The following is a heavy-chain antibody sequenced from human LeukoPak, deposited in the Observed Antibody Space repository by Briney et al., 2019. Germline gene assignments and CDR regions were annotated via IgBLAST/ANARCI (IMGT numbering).Heavy chain of an antibody. CDR2: ISSGSSTI. Sequence: GGSLRLSCAASGFTFSSYSMNWVRQAPGKGLEWVSYISSGSSTISYADSVKGRFTISRDNAKNSLCLQMNSLRAEDTAVYYCARETQYYFDSWGQGTLVTVSS. V-gene: IGHV3-48*04. J-gene: IGHJ4*02. CDR1: GFTFSSYS. CDR3: ARETQYYFDS.